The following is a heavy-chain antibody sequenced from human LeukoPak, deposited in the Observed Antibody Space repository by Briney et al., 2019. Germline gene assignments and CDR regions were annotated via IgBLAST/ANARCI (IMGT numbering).Heavy chain of an antibody. V-gene: IGHV1-2*02. CDR3: AREIAVAGGTFDY. D-gene: IGHD6-19*01. J-gene: IGHJ4*02. CDR1: GYTFTDFY. CDR2: INPNSGGA. Sequence: ASVKVSCKASGYTFTDFYIHWVRQAPGQGLEWMGWINPNSGGANYAQKFQGRVTMTRDTSISTAYMELSRLRSDDTAVYYCAREIAVAGGTFDYWGQGTLVTVSS.